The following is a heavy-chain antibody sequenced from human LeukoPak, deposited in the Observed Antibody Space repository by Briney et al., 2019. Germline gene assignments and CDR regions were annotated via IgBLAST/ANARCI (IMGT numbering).Heavy chain of an antibody. D-gene: IGHD3-22*01. Sequence: PSETLSLTCAVYGGSFSGYYWSWIRQPPGKGLEWIGEINHSGSTNYNPSLKSRVTISVDTSKNQFSLKLSPVTAADTAVYYCARDNPPTYDSSGYYSGGAFDIWGQGTMVTVSS. J-gene: IGHJ3*02. CDR1: GGSFSGYY. V-gene: IGHV4-34*01. CDR2: INHSGST. CDR3: ARDNPPTYDSSGYYSGGAFDI.